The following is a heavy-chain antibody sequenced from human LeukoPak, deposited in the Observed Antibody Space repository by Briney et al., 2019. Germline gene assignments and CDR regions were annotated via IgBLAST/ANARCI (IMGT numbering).Heavy chain of an antibody. CDR1: GFTFSSYA. D-gene: IGHD3-22*01. V-gene: IGHV3-23*01. CDR2: ISGCGGAT. Sequence: GGSLRLSCAASGFTFSSYAMSWVRQAPGKGLEWVSGISGCGGATYHADSVKGRFTISRDNAKNTLHLQMNSLRAEDTAIYYCAKAQSYYYDTSGYYCYFDYWGQGTLVTVSS. J-gene: IGHJ4*02. CDR3: AKAQSYYYDTSGYYCYFDY.